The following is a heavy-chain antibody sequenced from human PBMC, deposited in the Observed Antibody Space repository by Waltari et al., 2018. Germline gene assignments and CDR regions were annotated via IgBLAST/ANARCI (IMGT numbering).Heavy chain of an antibody. CDR3: AKRDYAYGMDV. Sequence: EVQLLESGGAFVQPGGSLRLSCAASGFTFSSYAMTWVRQAPGKGLEGVSSVIPRGTGTYYADSVKGRFTISRDNSKNTLYLQMNSLRAEDTALYYCAKRDYAYGMDVWGQGTTVTVSS. CDR1: GFTFSSYA. V-gene: IGHV3-23*01. CDR2: VIPRGTGT. J-gene: IGHJ6*02.